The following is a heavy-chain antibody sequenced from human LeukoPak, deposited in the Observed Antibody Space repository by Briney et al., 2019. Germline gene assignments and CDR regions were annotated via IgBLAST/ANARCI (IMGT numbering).Heavy chain of an antibody. J-gene: IGHJ4*02. D-gene: IGHD3-22*01. CDR1: GFTFSSYA. Sequence: PGGSLRLSCAASGFTFSSYAMHWVRQAPGKGLEWVAVISYDGSNKYYADSVKGRFTISRDNSKNTLYLQMNSLRAEDTAVYYCARDPNYYDSSGSGSEWGQGTLVTVSS. CDR3: ARDPNYYDSSGSGSE. V-gene: IGHV3-30*04. CDR2: ISYDGSNK.